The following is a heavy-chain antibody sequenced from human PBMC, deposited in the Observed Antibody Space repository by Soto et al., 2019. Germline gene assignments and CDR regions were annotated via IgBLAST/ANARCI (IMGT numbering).Heavy chain of an antibody. D-gene: IGHD6-19*01. CDR2: INHSGST. CDR3: ARRPSIAVAGSTHRAFDI. V-gene: IGHV4-34*01. J-gene: IGHJ3*02. CDR1: GGSFSGYY. Sequence: SETLSLTCAVYGGSFSGYYWSWIRQPPGKGLEWIGEINHSGSTNYNPSLKSRVTISVDTSKNQFSLKLSSVTAADTAVYYCARRPSIAVAGSTHRAFDIWGQGTMVTV.